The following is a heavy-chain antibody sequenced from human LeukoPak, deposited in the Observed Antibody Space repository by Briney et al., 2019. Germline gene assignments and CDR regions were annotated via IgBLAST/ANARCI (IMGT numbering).Heavy chain of an antibody. J-gene: IGHJ4*02. D-gene: IGHD3-22*01. V-gene: IGHV3-23*01. CDR3: AKDRGLRSGYYDTSGYSFDY. CDR2: ISGSGGAT. Sequence: PGGPLRLPCAASGFTFSSYAMSWVRQTPGKGLEWVSAISGSGGATYYADSVKGRFTISRYNSENTLYLQMNSLRAEDTAFYYCAKDRGLRSGYYDTSGYSFDYWGQGALVTVSS. CDR1: GFTFSSYA.